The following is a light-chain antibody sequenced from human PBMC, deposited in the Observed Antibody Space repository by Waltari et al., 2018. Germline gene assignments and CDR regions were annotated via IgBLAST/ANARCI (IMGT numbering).Light chain of an antibody. CDR2: DVI. J-gene: IGLJ1*01. CDR3: GSYTSSTTLA. V-gene: IGLV2-14*03. Sequence: WDQQNPCKAPKIILYDVIHRPLEVSHRFSGCKSGNTASLTISGLQADDEAEYYCGSYTSSTTLAFGTGTKVTVL.